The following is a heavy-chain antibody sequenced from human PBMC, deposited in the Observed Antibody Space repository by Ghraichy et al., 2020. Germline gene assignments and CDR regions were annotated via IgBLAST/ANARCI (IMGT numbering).Heavy chain of an antibody. D-gene: IGHD3-3*01. J-gene: IGHJ3*02. CDR2: IYTSGST. CDR1: GGSISSYY. CDR3: ARHYDFWSGYYLGAFDI. V-gene: IGHV4-4*07. Sequence: LETLSLTCTVSGGSISSYYWSWIRQPAGKGLEWIGRIYTSGSTNYNPSLKSRVTMSVDTSKNQFSLKLSSVTAADTAVYYCARHYDFWSGYYLGAFDIWGQGTMVTVSS.